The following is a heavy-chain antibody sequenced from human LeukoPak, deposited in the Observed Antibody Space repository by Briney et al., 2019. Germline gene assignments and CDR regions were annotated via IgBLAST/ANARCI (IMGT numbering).Heavy chain of an antibody. V-gene: IGHV3-23*01. CDR3: ARELVSLGTGYFDL. CDR2: ITGSSTWT. J-gene: IGHJ2*01. Sequence: PGGSLRLSCAAPGFTFSNYGMSWVRQAPGEGLEWVSGITGSSTWTYYGDSVRGRFTISRDNSKNTLHLQMNNLTADDTAIYYCARELVSLGTGYFDLWGRGTLVTVSS. D-gene: IGHD7-27*01. CDR1: GFTFSNYG.